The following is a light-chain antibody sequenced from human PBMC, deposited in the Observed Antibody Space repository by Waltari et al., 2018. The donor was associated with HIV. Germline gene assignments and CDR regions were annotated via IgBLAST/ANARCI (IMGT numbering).Light chain of an antibody. CDR3: QVWDSSSDHTRV. CDR1: NIGSKS. J-gene: IGLJ2*01. CDR2: DDS. V-gene: IGLV3-21*02. Sequence: SYVLTQPPSVSVAPGQTARITCGGNNIGSKSVHWYQQKPCQAPVLVVYDDSDRPSGIPERFSGSNSGNTATLTISRVEAGDEADYYCQVWDSSSDHTRVFGGGTKLTVL.